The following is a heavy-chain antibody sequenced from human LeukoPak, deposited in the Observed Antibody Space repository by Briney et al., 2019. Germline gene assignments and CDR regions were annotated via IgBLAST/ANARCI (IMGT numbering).Heavy chain of an antibody. J-gene: IGHJ4*02. CDR3: AKDGHYYGSGSTHFDH. D-gene: IGHD3-10*01. CDR1: GFTFSNYA. V-gene: IGHV3-23*01. CDR2: ISGSGGST. Sequence: PGGSLRLSCEASGFTFSNYAMSWVRQAPGKGLEWVSAISGSGGSTYYADSVKGRFTISRDNSRNTLYLQMSSLRAEDTAVYYCAKDGHYYGSGSTHFDHWGQGTLVTVSS.